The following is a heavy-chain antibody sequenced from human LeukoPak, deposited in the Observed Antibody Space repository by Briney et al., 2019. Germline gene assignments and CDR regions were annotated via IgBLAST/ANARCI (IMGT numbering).Heavy chain of an antibody. CDR1: GGSISGYY. D-gene: IGHD4-17*01. Sequence: SETLSLTCTVSGGSISGYYWSWIRQPPGKGLEWIGFIYYTGNTNYNPSLESRLTISVDTSKNQFSLKMSSVTAADTALYYCVRSRSGTYGWFEPWGQGTLVTVSS. J-gene: IGHJ5*02. CDR3: VRSRSGTYGWFEP. CDR2: IYYTGNT. V-gene: IGHV4-59*01.